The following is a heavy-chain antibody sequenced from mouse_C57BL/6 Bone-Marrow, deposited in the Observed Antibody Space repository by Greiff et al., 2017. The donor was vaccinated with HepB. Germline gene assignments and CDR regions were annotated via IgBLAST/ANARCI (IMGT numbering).Heavy chain of an antibody. V-gene: IGHV2-2*01. CDR3: ARFGTTVPHYYAMDY. D-gene: IGHD1-1*01. CDR1: GFSLTSYG. Sequence: VQLQQSGPGLVQPSQSLSISCSVSGFSLTSYGVHWVRQSPGKGLEWLGVIWSGGSTDYNAAFISRLSISKDNSKSQVFFKMNSLQADDTAIYYCARFGTTVPHYYAMDYWGQGTSVTVSS. CDR2: IWSGGST. J-gene: IGHJ4*01.